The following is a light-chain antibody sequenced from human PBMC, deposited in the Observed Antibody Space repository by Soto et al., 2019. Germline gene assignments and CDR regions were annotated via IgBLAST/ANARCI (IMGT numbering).Light chain of an antibody. Sequence: MVLTPSPATLSMSPGGGTTLSCGASQNISNYLIWYQQKPGQAPRLLIYDVSNRATDIPARFSGSGSGTDFTLTISRLEPEDFAVYYCQQYGSSPITFGQGTRLEIK. CDR1: QNISNY. CDR2: DVS. V-gene: IGKV3D-20*01. J-gene: IGKJ5*01. CDR3: QQYGSSPIT.